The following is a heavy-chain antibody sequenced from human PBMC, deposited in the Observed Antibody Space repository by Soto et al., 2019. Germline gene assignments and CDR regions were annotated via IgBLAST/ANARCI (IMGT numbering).Heavy chain of an antibody. V-gene: IGHV3-23*01. CDR3: ATPYIVVPAAI. CDR1: GFTFSSYA. J-gene: IGHJ4*02. Sequence: GGSLRLSCAASGFTFSSYAMSWFRQAPGKGLEWVSAISGSGGSTYYADSVKGRFTISRDNSKNTLYLQMNSLRAEDTTVYYCATPYIVVPAAIWGQGTLVTVSS. D-gene: IGHD2-2*01. CDR2: ISGSGGST.